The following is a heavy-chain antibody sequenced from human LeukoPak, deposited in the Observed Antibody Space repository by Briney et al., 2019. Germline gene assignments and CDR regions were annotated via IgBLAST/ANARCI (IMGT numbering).Heavy chain of an antibody. CDR2: ISAYNGNT. V-gene: IGHV1-18*01. D-gene: IGHD2-15*01. CDR1: GYTFTSYG. J-gene: IGHJ6*03. CDR3: ARGPVVAASYYYYYMDV. Sequence: ASVKVSCKASGYTFTSYGISWVRQAPGQGLEWMGWISAYNGNTNYAQKLQGRVTMTTDTSTSTAHMELRSLRSDDTAVYYCARGPVVAASYYYYYMDVWGKGTTVTVSS.